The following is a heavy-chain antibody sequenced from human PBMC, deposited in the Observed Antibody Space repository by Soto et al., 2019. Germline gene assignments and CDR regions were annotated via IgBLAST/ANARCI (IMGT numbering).Heavy chain of an antibody. CDR3: AKGLPYCSSTTCYGVMGS. V-gene: IGHV3-30*18. CDR1: GFTFSSYG. Sequence: GGSLRLSCAASGFTFSSYGMHWVRQAPGKGLEWVAVISYDGSNKYYADSVKGRFTISRDNSKNTLYLQMNSLGAEDTAVYYCAKGLPYCSSTTCYGVMGSWGQGTLVTVSA. CDR2: ISYDGSNK. J-gene: IGHJ5*02. D-gene: IGHD2-2*01.